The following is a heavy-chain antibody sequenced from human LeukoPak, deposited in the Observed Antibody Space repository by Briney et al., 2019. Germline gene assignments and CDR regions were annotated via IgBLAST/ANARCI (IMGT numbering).Heavy chain of an antibody. J-gene: IGHJ6*03. Sequence: GGSLRLSCAASGFTFSSYWMSWVRQAPGKGLEWVANIKQDGSEKYYVDSVKGRFTVSRDNAKNSLYLQMNSLRAEDTAVYYCARGVGATTPHYYYYYMDVWGKGTTVTVSS. CDR3: ARGVGATTPHYYYYYMDV. V-gene: IGHV3-7*01. CDR1: GFTFSSYW. D-gene: IGHD1-26*01. CDR2: IKQDGSEK.